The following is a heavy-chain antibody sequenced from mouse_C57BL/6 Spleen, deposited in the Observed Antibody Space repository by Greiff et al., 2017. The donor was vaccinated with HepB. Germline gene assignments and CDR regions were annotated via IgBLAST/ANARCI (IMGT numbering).Heavy chain of an antibody. CDR3: TSHYYYGSSYGAFAY. CDR1: GYTFTDYE. Sequence: QVQLQQSGAELVRPGASVTLSCKASGYTFTDYEMHWVKQTPVHGLEWIGAIDPETGGTAYNQKFKGKAILTADKSSSTAYMELRSLTSEDSAVYYCTSHYYYGSSYGAFAYWGQGTLVTVSA. CDR2: IDPETGGT. D-gene: IGHD1-1*01. J-gene: IGHJ3*01. V-gene: IGHV1-15*01.